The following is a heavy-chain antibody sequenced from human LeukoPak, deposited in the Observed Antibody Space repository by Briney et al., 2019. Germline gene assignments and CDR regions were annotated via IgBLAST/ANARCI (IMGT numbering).Heavy chain of an antibody. D-gene: IGHD2-2*01. J-gene: IGHJ4*02. Sequence: GGSLRLSCAASGFTFSNAWMSWVRQAPGKGLEWVAVIWYDGSNKYYADSVKGRFTISRDNSKNTLYLQMNSLRAEDTAVYYCARDGRYCSSTSCYLYYFDYWGQGTLVTVSS. CDR3: ARDGRYCSSTSCYLYYFDY. CDR1: GFTFSNAW. CDR2: IWYDGSNK. V-gene: IGHV3-33*08.